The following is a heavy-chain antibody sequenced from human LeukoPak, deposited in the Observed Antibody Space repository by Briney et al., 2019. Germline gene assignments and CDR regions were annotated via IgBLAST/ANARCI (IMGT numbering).Heavy chain of an antibody. CDR2: IYSGGST. CDR1: GFTVSSNY. Sequence: PGGSLRLSCAASGFTVSSNYMSWVRQVPGMGLEWVSVIYSGGSTYYADSVKGRFTISRDNSKNTLYLQMNSLRAEDTAVYYCVTTYYMDVWGKGTTVTVSS. D-gene: IGHD1-1*01. V-gene: IGHV3-53*01. J-gene: IGHJ6*03. CDR3: VTTYYMDV.